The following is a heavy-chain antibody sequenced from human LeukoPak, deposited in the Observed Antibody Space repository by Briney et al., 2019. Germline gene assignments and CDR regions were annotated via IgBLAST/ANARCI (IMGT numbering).Heavy chain of an antibody. CDR2: FDPEDGET. Sequence: GASVKVSCKVSGYTLTELSMHWVRQAPGKGLEWMGGFDPEDGETIYAQKFQGRVTMTEDTSTDTAYMELSSLRSEDTAVYYCATGLFSIRGTIWLNDYWGQGTLVTVSS. D-gene: IGHD3-10*01. V-gene: IGHV1-24*01. CDR1: GYTLTELS. J-gene: IGHJ4*02. CDR3: ATGLFSIRGTIWLNDY.